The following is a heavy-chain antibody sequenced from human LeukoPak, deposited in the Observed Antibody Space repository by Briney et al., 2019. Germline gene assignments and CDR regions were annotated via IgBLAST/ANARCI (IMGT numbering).Heavy chain of an antibody. D-gene: IGHD3-10*01. Sequence: GGSPRLSCAASGFTFSSYSMNWVRQAPGKGLEWVSYISSSSSTIYYADSVKGRFTISRDNAKNSLYLQMNSLRDEDTAVYYCARVGPLWFGELFTPLPYYYYYGMDVWGQGTTVTVSS. J-gene: IGHJ6*02. CDR3: ARVGPLWFGELFTPLPYYYYYGMDV. CDR2: ISSSSSTI. V-gene: IGHV3-48*02. CDR1: GFTFSSYS.